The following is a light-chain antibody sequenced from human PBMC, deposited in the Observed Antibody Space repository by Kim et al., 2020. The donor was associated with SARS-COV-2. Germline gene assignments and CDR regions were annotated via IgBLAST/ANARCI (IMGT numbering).Light chain of an antibody. Sequence: QSALTQPASVSGSPGQSITISCTGTSSDIGRYNYVSWYQQYPGKAPKLLIYDVTKRPSGVSNRFSGSKSGITASLTISGLQAEDEADYYCSSSASSSTYVFGIGTKVTVL. CDR1: SSDIGRYNY. CDR3: SSSASSSTYV. V-gene: IGLV2-14*01. J-gene: IGLJ1*01. CDR2: DVT.